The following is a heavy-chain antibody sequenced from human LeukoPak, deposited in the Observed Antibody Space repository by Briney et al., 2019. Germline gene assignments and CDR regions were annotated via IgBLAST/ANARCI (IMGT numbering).Heavy chain of an antibody. J-gene: IGHJ4*02. CDR3: ARESGATIN. CDR1: DGFISSDY. CDR2: IYYSGGT. D-gene: IGHD2-8*02. V-gene: IGHV4-59*01. Sequence: PSETLSLTCTVSDGFISSDYWIWIRQPPGMGLEWIAYIYYSGGTNYNPSLKSRLTISVDRSKNPFSLKMTSVTAADTAVYYRARESGATINWGLGTLVTVSS.